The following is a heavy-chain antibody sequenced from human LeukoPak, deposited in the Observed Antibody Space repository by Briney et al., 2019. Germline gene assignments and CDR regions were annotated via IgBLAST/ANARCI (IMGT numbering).Heavy chain of an antibody. V-gene: IGHV1-2*02. CDR1: GYTFTGYY. D-gene: IGHD6-13*01. J-gene: IGHJ4*02. CDR2: INPNSGGT. Sequence: ASVKVSCKASGYTFTGYYMYWVRQAPGQGLEWMGWINPNSGGTNYAQKFQGRVTMTRDTAISTAYMEVSRLRSDDTAVYYCARASWQQLAPHYWGQGTLVTVSS. CDR3: ARASWQQLAPHY.